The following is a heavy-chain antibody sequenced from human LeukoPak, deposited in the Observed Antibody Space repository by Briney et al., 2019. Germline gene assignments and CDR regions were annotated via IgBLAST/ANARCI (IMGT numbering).Heavy chain of an antibody. CDR1: GFTFSSYA. D-gene: IGHD3-22*01. CDR2: ISGSGGST. V-gene: IGHV3-23*01. CDR3: AKDSGGTFSGYYDY. J-gene: IGHJ4*02. Sequence: GGSLRLSCAASGFTFSSYAMSWVRQAPGKGLEWVSAISGSGGSTYYADSVKGRFTISRDNSKNTLNLQMNSLRAEDTAVYYCAKDSGGTFSGYYDYWGQGTLVTVSS.